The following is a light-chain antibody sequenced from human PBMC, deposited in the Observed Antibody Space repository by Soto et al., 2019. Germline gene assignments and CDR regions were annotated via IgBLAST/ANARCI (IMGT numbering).Light chain of an antibody. CDR1: QSFSSN. CDR3: QQYDTSPRT. J-gene: IGKJ1*01. CDR2: GVY. Sequence: DMVMTQSPATLYVSPMERATLSCRASQSFSSNLAWYQQKPGQAPRLLISGVYSRAAGIPDRFSGSGSGTDFTLTISRLEPEDFAVYYCQQYDTSPRTFGQGTMVDIK. V-gene: IGKV3-20*01.